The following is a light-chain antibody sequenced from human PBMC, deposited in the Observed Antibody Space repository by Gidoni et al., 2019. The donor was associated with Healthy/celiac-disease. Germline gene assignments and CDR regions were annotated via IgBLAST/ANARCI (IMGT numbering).Light chain of an antibody. Sequence: EIVLTQSPGTLSLSPGERATLSCRASQSVSSSYLVWYQQKPGQAPRLLIYCASSRATGIPDRFSGSGSCTDFTLTISRLEPEDFAVYYCQQYGSSPGTFGQGTKVEIK. CDR1: QSVSSSY. V-gene: IGKV3-20*01. CDR3: QQYGSSPGT. CDR2: CAS. J-gene: IGKJ1*01.